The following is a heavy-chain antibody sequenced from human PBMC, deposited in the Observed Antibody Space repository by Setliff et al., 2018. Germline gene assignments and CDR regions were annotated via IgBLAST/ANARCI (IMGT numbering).Heavy chain of an antibody. J-gene: IGHJ3*02. CDR1: GDSFSDYY. D-gene: IGHD2-2*01. CDR3: VRGRLRGSCSGPSCTYDPFDI. Sequence: SETLSLTCAVYGDSFSDYYWSWIRQPPGKGLEWIEEINHRGSTNYNPSLKSRVTISVDTSKNHFSLILSSVTAADTAVYFCVRGRLRGSCSGPSCTYDPFDIWGQGTTVTVSS. V-gene: IGHV4-34*01. CDR2: INHRGST.